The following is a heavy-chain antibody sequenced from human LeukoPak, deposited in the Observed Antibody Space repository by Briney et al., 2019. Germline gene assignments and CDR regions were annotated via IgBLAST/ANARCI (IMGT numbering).Heavy chain of an antibody. CDR3: TRRVSVTQPNWFDP. D-gene: IGHD4-17*01. V-gene: IGHV4-38-2*01. CDR1: DYSISSAYY. CDR2: IYYSGIT. J-gene: IGHJ5*02. Sequence: SETLSLTCAVSDYSISSAYYWGWIRQPPGKGLEWIGSIYYSGITYYNPSLQSRVTISVDTPKNQFSLKLSSVTAADTAVYYCTRRVSVTQPNWFDPWGQGTLVTVSS.